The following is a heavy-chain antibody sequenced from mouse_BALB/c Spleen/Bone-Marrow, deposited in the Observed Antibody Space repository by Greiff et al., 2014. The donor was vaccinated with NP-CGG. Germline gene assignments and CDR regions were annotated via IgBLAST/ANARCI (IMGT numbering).Heavy chain of an antibody. D-gene: IGHD2-14*01. CDR3: ARPGRYDGAWFAY. CDR2: INPYNGGT. CDR1: GYSFTVYT. V-gene: IGHV1-18*01. J-gene: IGHJ3*01. Sequence: DVQLQESGPELVKPGASMKISCKASGYSFTVYTMNWVRQSHGKNLEWIGLINPYNGGTIYNQKFKGKATLTVDNSSSTAYMELLSLTSEDSAVYDGARPGRYDGAWFAYWGQGTLVTVSA.